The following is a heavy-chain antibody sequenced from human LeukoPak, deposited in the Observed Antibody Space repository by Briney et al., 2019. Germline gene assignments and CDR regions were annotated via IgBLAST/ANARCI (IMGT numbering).Heavy chain of an antibody. D-gene: IGHD3-16*01. Sequence: GGSLRLSCAASGFTVSSNYMSWVRQAPGKGLEWVSVIYSGGSTYYADSVKGRFTISRDNSKNTLYLQMNSLRAEDTAVYYCATGIMITFIAFDIWGQGTMVTVSS. CDR2: IYSGGST. CDR3: ATGIMITFIAFDI. J-gene: IGHJ3*02. V-gene: IGHV3-66*01. CDR1: GFTVSSNY.